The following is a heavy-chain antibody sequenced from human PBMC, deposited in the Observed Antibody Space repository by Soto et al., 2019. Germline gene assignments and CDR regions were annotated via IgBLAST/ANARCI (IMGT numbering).Heavy chain of an antibody. CDR2: INPNSGDT. CDR3: AKGGAIVAAGTRVYLYNAMDD. V-gene: IGHV1-2*02. Sequence: GASVKVSCKASGYTFTGYYVHWVRQAPGQGLEWMGWINPNSGDTYLAQRFQGRVTMNRDTSIGTAYMELRGLTSDDTAEYYCAKGGAIVAAGTRVYLYNAMDDWGQGTTVTVSS. CDR1: GYTFTGYY. J-gene: IGHJ6*02. D-gene: IGHD1-26*01.